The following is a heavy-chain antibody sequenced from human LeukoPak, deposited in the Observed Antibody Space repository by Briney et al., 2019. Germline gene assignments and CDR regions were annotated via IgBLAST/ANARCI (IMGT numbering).Heavy chain of an antibody. CDR3: ARFSSGSFDY. D-gene: IGHD1-26*01. CDR1: GFTVSSNY. V-gene: IGHV3-53*01. CDR2: IYTGGST. J-gene: IGHJ4*02. Sequence: GGSLRPSCAASGFTVSSNYMSWVRQAPGKGLEWVSVIYTGGSTYYADSVKGRFTISRDNSKNTLYLQMSSLRAEDTAVYYCARFSSGSFDYWGQGTLVTVSS.